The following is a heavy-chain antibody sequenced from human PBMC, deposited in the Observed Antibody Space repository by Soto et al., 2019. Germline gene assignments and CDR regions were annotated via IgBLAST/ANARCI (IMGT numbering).Heavy chain of an antibody. D-gene: IGHD6-25*01. CDR3: PHRRRAAGGYFFDY. V-gene: IGHV2-5*02. CDR1: GFSLSTSGVG. J-gene: IGHJ4*02. CDR2: IYWDDDK. Sequence: QITLKESGPTLVKPTQTLTLTCTFSGFSLSTSGVGVGWIRQPPGKALEWLALIYWDDDKRYSPSLKSRLTITKDTSENQVVLTMTNMDPMDTATYYCPHRRRAAGGYFFDYWGQGTLVTVSS.